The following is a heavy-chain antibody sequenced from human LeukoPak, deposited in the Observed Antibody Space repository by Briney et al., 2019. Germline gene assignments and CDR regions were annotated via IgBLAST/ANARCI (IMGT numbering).Heavy chain of an antibody. CDR1: GGSISSYY. V-gene: IGHV4-59*01. CDR2: IYYSGST. CDR3: ARARYSSSWYPLNLYYYYGMDV. J-gene: IGHJ6*02. D-gene: IGHD6-13*01. Sequence: SETLSLTCTVSGGSISSYYWSWVRQPPGKGLEWIGYIYYSGSTNYNPSLKSGVTISAGTTKNQFSLKLSSVTAADTAVYYCARARYSSSWYPLNLYYYYGMDVWGQGTTVTVSS.